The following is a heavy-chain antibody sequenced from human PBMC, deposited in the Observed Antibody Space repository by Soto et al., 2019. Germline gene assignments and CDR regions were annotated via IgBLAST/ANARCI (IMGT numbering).Heavy chain of an antibody. V-gene: IGHV1-69*06. CDR3: ARDRGATGYYGMDV. CDR1: GGTFSSYA. Sequence: GAPAEFSCKASGGTFSSYAISWVRQDPGQGLEWMGGIIPIFGTANYAQKFQGRVTITADKSTSTAYMELSSLRSEDTAVYYCARDRGATGYYGMDVWGQGTTVTVSS. J-gene: IGHJ6*02. CDR2: IIPIFGTA. D-gene: IGHD3-10*01.